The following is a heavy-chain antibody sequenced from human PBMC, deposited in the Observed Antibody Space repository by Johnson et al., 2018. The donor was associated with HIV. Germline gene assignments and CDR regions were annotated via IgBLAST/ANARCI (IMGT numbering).Heavy chain of an antibody. Sequence: VQLVETGGGLIQPGGSLRLSCAASGFTVSSNYMTWVRQAPGKGLEWVSVISSGDRTYYADSVKGRFTISRDNSKNTLYLQMNSLGAEDTAVYYCAFIEYSSLDAFDIWGQGTMVTVSS. CDR3: AFIEYSSLDAFDI. J-gene: IGHJ3*02. CDR1: GFTVSSNY. V-gene: IGHV3-53*05. D-gene: IGHD6-6*01. CDR2: ISSGDRT.